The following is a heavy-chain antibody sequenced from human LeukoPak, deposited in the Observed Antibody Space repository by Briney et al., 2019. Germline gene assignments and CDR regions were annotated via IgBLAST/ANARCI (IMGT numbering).Heavy chain of an antibody. CDR2: IIPIFGTA. V-gene: IGHV1-69*01. J-gene: IGHJ6*02. CDR1: GGTFSSYA. D-gene: IGHD4-17*01. Sequence: GSSVKVSCKASGGTFSSYAISWVRQAPGQGLEWMGGIIPIFGTANYAQKFQGRVTITADESTSTAYMELSSLRSEDTAVYYCATNDYGDYEGYYYYGMDVWGQGTTVTVSS. CDR3: ATNDYGDYEGYYYYGMDV.